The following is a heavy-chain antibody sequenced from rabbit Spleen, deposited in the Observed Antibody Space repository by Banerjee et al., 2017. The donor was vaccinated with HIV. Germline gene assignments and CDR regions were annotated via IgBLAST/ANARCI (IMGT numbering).Heavy chain of an antibody. CDR3: ARDAGSGPYIDGYFNL. J-gene: IGHJ4*01. V-gene: IGHV1S45*01. Sequence: QEQLVESGGGLVQPEGSLTLTCTASGVSFSSSYDMCWVRQAPGKGLEWIACIYTGNDKTYYASWAKGRFTISKTSSTTVTLQMTSLTVADTATYFCARDAGSGPYIDGYFNLWGPGTLVTVS. CDR1: GVSFSSSYD. CDR2: IYTGNDKT. D-gene: IGHD8-1*01.